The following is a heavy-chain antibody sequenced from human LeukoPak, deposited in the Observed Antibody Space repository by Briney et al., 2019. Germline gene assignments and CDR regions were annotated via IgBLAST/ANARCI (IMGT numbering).Heavy chain of an antibody. J-gene: IGHJ4*02. CDR3: ARHQEISSGWFDY. D-gene: IGHD6-19*01. Sequence: SETLSLTCTVSGGSIATSSYYWAWVRQPPGKGLEWIGSIYYTATTYYNPSLKSRITTSVDTSKNQVSLNLSPVTAADTAVYYCARHQEISSGWFDYRGLGTPVTVSS. V-gene: IGHV4-39*01. CDR2: IYYTATT. CDR1: GGSIATSSYY.